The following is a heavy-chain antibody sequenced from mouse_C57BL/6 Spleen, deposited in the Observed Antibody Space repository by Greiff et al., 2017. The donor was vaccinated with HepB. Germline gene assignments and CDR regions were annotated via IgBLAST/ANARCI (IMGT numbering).Heavy chain of an antibody. D-gene: IGHD4-1*01. V-gene: IGHV1-69*01. CDR3: ARSLTGTGGY. Sequence: QVQLQQPGAELVMPGASVKLSCKASGYTFTSYWMHWVKQRPGQGLEWIGEIDPSDSYTNYNQKFKGKSTLTVDKSSSTAYMQLSSLTSEDSAVYYCARSLTGTGGYWGQGTTLTVSS. CDR1: GYTFTSYW. CDR2: IDPSDSYT. J-gene: IGHJ2*01.